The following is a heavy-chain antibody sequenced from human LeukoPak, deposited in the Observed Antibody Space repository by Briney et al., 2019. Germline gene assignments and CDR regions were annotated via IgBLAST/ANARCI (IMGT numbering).Heavy chain of an antibody. CDR3: ARLPKYSRPLDY. V-gene: IGHV1-8*02. D-gene: IGHD6-6*01. CDR2: MNPNSGNT. CDR1: GYTFSSYD. J-gene: IGHJ4*02. Sequence: ATVKVSCKASGYTFSSYDINWVRQATGQGLEWMGWMNPNSGNTAYAQKFQGRVTMSRDTSISTAYMELSSLRSEDTAVYYCARLPKYSRPLDYWGQGTLVTVSS.